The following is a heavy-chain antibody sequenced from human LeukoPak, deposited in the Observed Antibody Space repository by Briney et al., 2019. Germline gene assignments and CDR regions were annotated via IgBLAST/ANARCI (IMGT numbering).Heavy chain of an antibody. D-gene: IGHD5-24*01. Sequence: SQTLSLTYAISGDSVSSNSTACNWIRQSPSRGLEWLGRTYYRSRWYYDYAVSVKSRITINPDTSKNQFSLHLNSVTAEDTAVYYCVRGGQGDGYSADEAFDFWGQGTVVTVSS. J-gene: IGHJ3*01. V-gene: IGHV6-1*01. CDR2: TYYRSRWYY. CDR1: GDSVSSNSTA. CDR3: VRGGQGDGYSADEAFDF.